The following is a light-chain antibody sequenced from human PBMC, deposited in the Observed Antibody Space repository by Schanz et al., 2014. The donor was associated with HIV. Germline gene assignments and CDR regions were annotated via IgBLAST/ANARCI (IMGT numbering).Light chain of an antibody. V-gene: IGKV1-5*03. Sequence: DVQMTQSPSTLSAYVGDSVTITCRATQSIGNSLAWYQQRPGKAPKLLIYQASSLEAGVSSTISGSGSGTEFTLTISSLQPEDFATYYCQQANSFPLTFGPGTKVDIK. CDR2: QAS. CDR1: QSIGNS. CDR3: QQANSFPLT. J-gene: IGKJ3*01.